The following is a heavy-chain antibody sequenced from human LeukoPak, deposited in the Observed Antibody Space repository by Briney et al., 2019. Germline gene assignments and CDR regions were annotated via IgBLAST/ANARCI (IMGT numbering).Heavy chain of an antibody. D-gene: IGHD3-3*01. V-gene: IGHV3-21*01. CDR2: ISSSSSYI. Sequence: GGSLRLSCAASGFTFSSYSINWVRQAPGKGLEWVSSISSSSSYIYYADSVKGRFTISRDNAKNSLYLQMNSLRAEDTDVYYCARDRNYDFWSGFRTVNYYYGMDVWGQGTTVTVSS. CDR1: GFTFSSYS. CDR3: ARDRNYDFWSGFRTVNYYYGMDV. J-gene: IGHJ6*02.